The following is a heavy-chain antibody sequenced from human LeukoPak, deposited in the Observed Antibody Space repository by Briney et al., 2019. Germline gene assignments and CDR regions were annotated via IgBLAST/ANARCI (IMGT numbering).Heavy chain of an antibody. CDR3: TSSGSRWDYFDY. V-gene: IGHV3-15*05. CDR1: GFTFSKAW. CDR2: IKTKPEGGTT. D-gene: IGHD4-23*01. Sequence: PGGSLRLSCAASGFTFSKAWMIWVRQAPGKGLEWVARIKTKPEGGTTDYAAPVKGRFTISGDDSKNTLYLQMNSLKTEDTAVYYCTSSGSRWDYFDYWGQGILATVSS. J-gene: IGHJ4*02.